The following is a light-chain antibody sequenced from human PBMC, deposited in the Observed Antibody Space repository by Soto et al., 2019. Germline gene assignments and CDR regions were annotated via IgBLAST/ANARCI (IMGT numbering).Light chain of an antibody. CDR1: SGHSSYI. J-gene: IGLJ3*02. Sequence: QLVLTQSSSASASLGSSVKLTCTLSSGHSSYIIAWHQQQPGKAPRYLMKLESSGSYNKGSGVPDRFSGSSSGADRYLTISNLQFEDEADYYCETWDSNPRVFGGGTQLTVL. CDR2: LESSGSY. V-gene: IGLV4-60*02. CDR3: ETWDSNPRV.